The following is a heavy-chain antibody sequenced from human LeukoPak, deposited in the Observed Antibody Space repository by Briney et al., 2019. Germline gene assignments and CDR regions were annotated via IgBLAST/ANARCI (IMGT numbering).Heavy chain of an antibody. D-gene: IGHD4-17*01. Sequence: PSETLSLTCAVSGASISNTNWWSWVRAPPGKGLEWIGEIYHTGSTNYSPSLQRRVTISVDKSNNQFSLELTSVTASDTAVYYCAGRLNCGAFGPSDYWGQGTLVTVSS. CDR1: GASISNTNW. V-gene: IGHV4-4*02. J-gene: IGHJ4*02. CDR3: AGRLNCGAFGPSDY. CDR2: IYHTGST.